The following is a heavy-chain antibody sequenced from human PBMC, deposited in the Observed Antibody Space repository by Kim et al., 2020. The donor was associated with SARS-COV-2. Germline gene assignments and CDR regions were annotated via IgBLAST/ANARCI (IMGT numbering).Heavy chain of an antibody. CDR2: INWNGGST. CDR3: ARTLNGRTEWFGELWGWFDP. J-gene: IGHJ5*02. Sequence: GGSLRLSCAASGFTFDDYGMSWVRQAPGKGLEWVSGINWNGGSTGYADSVKGRFTISRDNAKNSLYLQMNSLRAEDTALYHCARTLNGRTEWFGELWGWFDPWGQGTLVTSPQ. D-gene: IGHD3-10*01. CDR1: GFTFDDYG. V-gene: IGHV3-20*01.